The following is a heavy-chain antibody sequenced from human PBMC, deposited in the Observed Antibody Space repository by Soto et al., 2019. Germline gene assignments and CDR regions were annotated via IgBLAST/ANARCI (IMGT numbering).Heavy chain of an antibody. V-gene: IGHV3-30*18. CDR1: GFTFSSYG. Sequence: AQLVESGGGVVQPGRSLRLSCAASGFTFSSYGMHWVRQAPGKGLEWVAVISYDGSNKYYADSVKGRFTISRDNSKNTLYLQMNSLRAEDTAVYYCAKDSSSVAVDYWGQGTLVTVSS. D-gene: IGHD2-15*01. CDR3: AKDSSSVAVDY. J-gene: IGHJ4*02. CDR2: ISYDGSNK.